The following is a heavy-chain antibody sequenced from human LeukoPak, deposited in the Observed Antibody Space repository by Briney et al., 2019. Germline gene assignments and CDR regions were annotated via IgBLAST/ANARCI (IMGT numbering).Heavy chain of an antibody. J-gene: IGHJ4*02. D-gene: IGHD6-19*01. Sequence: PGGSLRLSCAASGFTFSSYAMSWVRQAPGKGLEWVSAISGSGGSTYYADSVKGRFTISRKNAKNTLYLQMNSRRDEDTAVYYCAKLTEPWYSIGWFPFHYWGQGTLVTVSS. CDR1: GFTFSSYA. CDR3: AKLTEPWYSIGWFPFHY. V-gene: IGHV3-23*01. CDR2: ISGSGGST.